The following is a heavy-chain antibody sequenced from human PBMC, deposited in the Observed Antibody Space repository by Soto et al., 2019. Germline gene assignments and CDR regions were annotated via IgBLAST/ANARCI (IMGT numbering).Heavy chain of an antibody. V-gene: IGHV3-64*01. D-gene: IGHD2-15*01. Sequence: GGSLRLSCAAYGFTFSSYAMHWVRQAPGKGLEYVSAISSNGGSTYYANSVKGRFTISRDNSKNTLYLQMGSLRAEDMAVYYCARVYCSGGSCRPYYFDYWGQGTLVTVSS. CDR2: ISSNGGST. J-gene: IGHJ4*02. CDR3: ARVYCSGGSCRPYYFDY. CDR1: GFTFSSYA.